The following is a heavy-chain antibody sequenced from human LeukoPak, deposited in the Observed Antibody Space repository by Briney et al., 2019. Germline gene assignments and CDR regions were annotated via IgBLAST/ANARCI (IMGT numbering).Heavy chain of an antibody. CDR3: TRDGSQITVAPGF. CDR1: GFTLSSYA. J-gene: IGHJ4*02. V-gene: IGHV3-7*01. Sequence: GGSLRPSCAASGFTLSSYAMSWVRQAPGKGLEWVANIKQDLRESNYMGSVKGCSTIPRDNAKSSLYRQMNSLRAEDPAVYYCTRDGSQITVAPGFWGQGVLVTVSS. CDR2: IKQDLRES. D-gene: IGHD1-20*01.